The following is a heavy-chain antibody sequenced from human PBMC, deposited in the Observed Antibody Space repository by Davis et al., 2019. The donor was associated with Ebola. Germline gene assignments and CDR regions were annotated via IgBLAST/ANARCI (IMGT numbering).Heavy chain of an antibody. D-gene: IGHD3-9*01. J-gene: IGHJ6*02. CDR2: IYYGVNT. V-gene: IGHV4-59*01. Sequence: MPSETLSLTCTVSDASISAYCWSWIRQPPGKGLEWIGHIYYGVNTNYNPSLKGRVTMSVDRSTNKFSMHLTSVTAADTAIYYCARDSVPTISVGMDVWGQGTTVTVSS. CDR3: ARDSVPTISVGMDV. CDR1: DASISAYC.